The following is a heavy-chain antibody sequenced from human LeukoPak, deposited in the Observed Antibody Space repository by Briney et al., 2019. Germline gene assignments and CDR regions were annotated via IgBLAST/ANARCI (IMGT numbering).Heavy chain of an antibody. CDR3: AKEKAIAVAGTDY. Sequence: GGSLRLSCAASGFTFSSYAMSWVRQAPGKGLEWVSAISGSGGSTYYAGSVKGQFTISRDNSKHTLYLQMNSLRAEDTAVYYCAKEKAIAVAGTDYWGQGTLVTVSS. J-gene: IGHJ4*02. CDR1: GFTFSSYA. D-gene: IGHD6-19*01. CDR2: ISGSGGST. V-gene: IGHV3-23*01.